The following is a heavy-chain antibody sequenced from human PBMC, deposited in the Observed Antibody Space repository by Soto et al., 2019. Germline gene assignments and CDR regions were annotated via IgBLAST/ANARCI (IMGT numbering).Heavy chain of an antibody. J-gene: IGHJ3*02. V-gene: IGHV4-59*01. CDR1: GGSISSYY. CDR2: IYYSGST. CDR3: ARLGLDAFDI. Sequence: KASETLSLTCTVSGGSISSYYWSWIRQPPGKGLEWIGYIYYSGSTNYNPSLKSRVTISVDTSKNQFSLKLSSVTAADTAVYYCARLGLDAFDIWGQGTMVTVSS.